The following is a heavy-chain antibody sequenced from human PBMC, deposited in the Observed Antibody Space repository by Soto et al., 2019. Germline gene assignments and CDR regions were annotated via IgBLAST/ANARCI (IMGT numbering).Heavy chain of an antibody. CDR3: ARDRPGEYDYYDSSGYYGDFDY. CDR1: GFTFSSYS. D-gene: IGHD3-22*01. J-gene: IGHJ4*02. Sequence: EVQLVESGGGLVKPGGSLRLSCAASGFTFSSYSMNWVRQAPGKGLEWVSSISSSSSYIYYADSVKGRFTISRDNAKNSLYLQMNSLRAEDTAVYYCARDRPGEYDYYDSSGYYGDFDYWGQGTLVTVSS. V-gene: IGHV3-21*01. CDR2: ISSSSSYI.